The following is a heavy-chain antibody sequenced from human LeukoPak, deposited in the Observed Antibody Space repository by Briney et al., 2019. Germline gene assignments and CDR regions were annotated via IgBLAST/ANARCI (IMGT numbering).Heavy chain of an antibody. D-gene: IGHD3-3*01. V-gene: IGHV4-38-2*01. CDR2: IYHSGST. CDR3: ARGLTYYDFWSGHHPGSYYMDV. J-gene: IGHJ6*03. Sequence: SETLSLTCAVSGYSISSGYYWGWIRQPPGKGLEWIGSIYHSGSTYYNPSLKSRVTISVDTSKNQFSLKLRSVTAADTAVYYCARGLTYYDFWSGHHPGSYYMDVWGKGTTVTVSS. CDR1: GYSISSGYY.